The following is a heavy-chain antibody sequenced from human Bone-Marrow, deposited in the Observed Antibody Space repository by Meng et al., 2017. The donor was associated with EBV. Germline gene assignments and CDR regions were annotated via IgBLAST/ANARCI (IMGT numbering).Heavy chain of an antibody. V-gene: IGHV4-4*02. CDR2: IYHTGST. CDR1: GASISSNNW. CDR3: ARRALAGDVSVYFDY. Sequence: GRRQGPGPGPVKPSPTLSLTCAVSGASISSNNWWSWVRQPPGKGLEWIGEIYHTGSTNYNPSLKSRVTISVDRSKNQLSLKVRSVTAADTAVYYCARRALAGDVSVYFDYWDQGTLVTVSS. J-gene: IGHJ4*02. D-gene: IGHD2-21*01.